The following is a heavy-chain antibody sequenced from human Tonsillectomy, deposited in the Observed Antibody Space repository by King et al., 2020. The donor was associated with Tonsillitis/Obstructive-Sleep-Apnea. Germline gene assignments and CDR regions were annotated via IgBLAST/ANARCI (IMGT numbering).Heavy chain of an antibody. CDR1: GGSISNSSYY. CDR3: VRRGGFGPGGPMDV. D-gene: IGHD3-10*01. J-gene: IGHJ6*03. CDR2: IYYSGST. Sequence: QLQESGPGLVKPSETLSLTCTVSGGSISNSSYYWGWIRQPPGKELEWIGSIYYSGSTYYNPSLKSRVTISVDTPKNQFSLKLSSVAAPATAVYYCVRRGGFGPGGPMDVWGKGTTVTVSS. V-gene: IGHV4-39*01.